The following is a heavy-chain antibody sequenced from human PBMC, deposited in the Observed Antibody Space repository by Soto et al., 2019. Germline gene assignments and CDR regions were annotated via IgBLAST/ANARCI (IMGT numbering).Heavy chain of an antibody. CDR3: ARSVVNGDFTHYYGMDV. CDR1: GGSFSGYY. V-gene: IGHV4-34*01. Sequence: QVQLQQWGAGLLKPSETLSLTCAVYGGSFSGYYWSWIRQPPGKGLEWIGEINHSGSTNYNPSLKSRVTISVDTSKNQFSLKLSSLTAADTAVYYCARSVVNGDFTHYYGMDVWGQGTTVTVSS. J-gene: IGHJ6*02. D-gene: IGHD2-2*01. CDR2: INHSGST.